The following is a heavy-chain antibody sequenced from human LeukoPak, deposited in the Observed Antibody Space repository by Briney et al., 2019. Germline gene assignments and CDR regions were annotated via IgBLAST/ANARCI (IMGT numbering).Heavy chain of an antibody. Sequence: PSETLSLTCTVSGGSISSSSYYWGWVRQAPGKGLEWLSSIGSRSTSIYYADSVKGRFTISRDNAKNSLYLQMNSLRAEDTAVYYCARESGSGSYYEGFDYWGQGTLVTVSS. V-gene: IGHV3-21*06. D-gene: IGHD1-26*01. CDR3: ARESGSGSYYEGFDY. J-gene: IGHJ4*02. CDR2: IGSRSTSI. CDR1: GGSISSSSYY.